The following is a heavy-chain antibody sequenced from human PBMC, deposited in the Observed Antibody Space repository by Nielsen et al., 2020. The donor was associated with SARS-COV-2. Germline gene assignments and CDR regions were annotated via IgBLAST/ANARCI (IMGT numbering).Heavy chain of an antibody. CDR1: GYTFTDYY. D-gene: IGHD3/OR15-3a*01. J-gene: IGHJ6*02. V-gene: IGHV1-2*06. CDR2: INPYSGGS. CDR3: ARARATIFGLVMSYGMDV. Sequence: ASVKVSCKASGYTFTDYYIHRVRQAPGQGLEWMGRINPYSGGSTYAQKFQGTVTMTRDEATSTVYMELTSDDTAVYYSARARATIFGLVMSYGMDVWGQGTTVAVSS.